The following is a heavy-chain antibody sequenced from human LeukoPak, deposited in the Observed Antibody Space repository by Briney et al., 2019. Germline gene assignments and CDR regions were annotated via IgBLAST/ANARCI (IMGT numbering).Heavy chain of an antibody. D-gene: IGHD3-10*01. Sequence: SETLSLTCAVYGGSFSGYYWSWIRQPPGKGLEWIGEINHSGSTNYNPSLKSRVTISVDTSKNQFSLKLSSVTAADTAVYYCARGAMVRGAMGLWGQGTLVTVSS. J-gene: IGHJ4*02. CDR3: ARGAMVRGAMGL. CDR1: GGSFSGYY. V-gene: IGHV4-34*01. CDR2: INHSGST.